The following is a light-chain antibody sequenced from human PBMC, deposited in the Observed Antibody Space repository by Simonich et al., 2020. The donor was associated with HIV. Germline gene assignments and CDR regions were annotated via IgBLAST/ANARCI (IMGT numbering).Light chain of an antibody. CDR3: QQYYITPHT. V-gene: IGKV4-1*01. CDR1: QTVLYSSNNKNY. J-gene: IGKJ1*01. CDR2: WAS. Sequence: DIGMTQSPDSLAVSLGERASINCKSSQTVLYSSNNKNYLAWYQQNPGQPPNLLIYWASTRESGVPDRFNGSGSETDFTLTISSLQAEDVAVYYCQQYYITPHTFGQGTKVEIK.